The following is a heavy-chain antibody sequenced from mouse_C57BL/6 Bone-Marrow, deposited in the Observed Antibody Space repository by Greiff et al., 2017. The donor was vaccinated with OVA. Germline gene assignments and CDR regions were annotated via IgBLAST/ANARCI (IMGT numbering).Heavy chain of an antibody. CDR3: ARSRGSSAWFAY. J-gene: IGHJ3*01. CDR1: GYTFTDYY. D-gene: IGHD1-1*01. V-gene: IGHV1-26*01. CDR2: INPNNGGT. Sequence: EVQLQQSGPELVKPGASVKISCKASGYTFTDYYMNWVKQSHGKSLEWIGDINPNNGGTSYNQKFKGKATLTVDKSSSTAYMELRSLTSEDSAVYYCARSRGSSAWFAYWGQGTLVTVSA.